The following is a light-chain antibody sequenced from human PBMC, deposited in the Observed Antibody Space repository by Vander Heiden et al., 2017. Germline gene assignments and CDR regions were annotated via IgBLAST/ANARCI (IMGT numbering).Light chain of an antibody. Sequence: DIQLTPSPSTLSASIGRRVTITCRASQSISSRLGWYQQKAGKAPKLLIYGACRLERGVPCRFSGSGSGTEFTLTSSSLQHDDFANYYCQHDNTYQTFGQGTKVEIE. CDR1: QSISSR. V-gene: IGKV1-5*03. CDR3: QHDNTYQT. CDR2: GAC. J-gene: IGKJ2*01.